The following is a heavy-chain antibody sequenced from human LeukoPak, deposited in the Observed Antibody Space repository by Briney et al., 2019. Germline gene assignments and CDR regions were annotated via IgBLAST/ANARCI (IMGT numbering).Heavy chain of an antibody. CDR3: ATSVLGYCSSTSCPFDY. CDR1: GFTVSSNY. CDR2: IYSGGST. V-gene: IGHV3-53*01. Sequence: AGSLRLSCAASGFTVSSNYMSRDRQAPGKGLEWGSVIYSGGSTYYADSVKGRFTISRDNSKNTLYLQMNSLRAEDTAVYYCATSVLGYCSSTSCPFDYWGQGTLVTVSS. D-gene: IGHD2-2*01. J-gene: IGHJ4*02.